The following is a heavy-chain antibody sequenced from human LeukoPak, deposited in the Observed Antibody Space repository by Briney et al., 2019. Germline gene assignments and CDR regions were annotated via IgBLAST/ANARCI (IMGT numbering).Heavy chain of an antibody. D-gene: IGHD3-16*02. J-gene: IGHJ4*02. CDR1: GGTFSNYA. CDR2: IIPIFGTA. Sequence: ASVKVSCKASGGTFSNYAISWVRQAPGQGLEWMGGIIPIFGTANYAQKFQGRVTITADESTSTAYMELSSLRSEDTAVYYCARDRNMITFGGVIVNYYFDYWGQGTLVTVSS. V-gene: IGHV1-69*13. CDR3: ARDRNMITFGGVIVNYYFDY.